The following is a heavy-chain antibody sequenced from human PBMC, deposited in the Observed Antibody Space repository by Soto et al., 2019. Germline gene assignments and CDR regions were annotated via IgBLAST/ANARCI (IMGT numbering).Heavy chain of an antibody. V-gene: IGHV3-23*01. CDR2: ISCSGGST. CDR3: APPAGYCSGGSCYSGY. D-gene: IGHD2-15*01. Sequence: GGSLRLSCASSGFTFSSYAMSWVRQAPGKGLEWVSAISCSGGSTYYADSVKGRFTISRDNSKSTLYLQMNSLRAEDTAVYYCAPPAGYCSGGSCYSGYWGQGTLVTVSS. CDR1: GFTFSSYA. J-gene: IGHJ4*02.